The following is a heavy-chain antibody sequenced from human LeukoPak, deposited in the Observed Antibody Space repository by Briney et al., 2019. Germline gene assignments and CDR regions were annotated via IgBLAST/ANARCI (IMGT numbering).Heavy chain of an antibody. CDR3: ARGPRRWLHLTYFDY. CDR1: GYSFTSYG. J-gene: IGHJ4*02. D-gene: IGHD5-24*01. CDR2: ISGSNGDT. Sequence: ASVKVSCKAVGYSFTSYGVVWVRQAPGQGLEWMAWISGSNGDTNFAQKIQGRVTLTTDTSTSTAYMELMSLRSDDTAGYFCARGPRRWLHLTYFDYWPQGPLVTVSS. V-gene: IGHV1-18*01.